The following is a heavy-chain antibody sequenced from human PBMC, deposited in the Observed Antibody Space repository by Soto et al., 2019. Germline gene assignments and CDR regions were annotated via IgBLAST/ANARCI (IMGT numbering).Heavy chain of an antibody. Sequence: ASVKVSCKASGYTFTSYDINWVRQATGQGLEWMGWMNPNSGNTGYAQKFQGRVTMTRNTSISTAYMELSSLRSEDTAVYYCATRYEKGYCSGSSCDHAFDIWVQGTMVTVAS. CDR3: ATRYEKGYCSGSSCDHAFDI. CDR2: MNPNSGNT. D-gene: IGHD2-15*01. CDR1: GYTFTSYD. J-gene: IGHJ3*02. V-gene: IGHV1-8*01.